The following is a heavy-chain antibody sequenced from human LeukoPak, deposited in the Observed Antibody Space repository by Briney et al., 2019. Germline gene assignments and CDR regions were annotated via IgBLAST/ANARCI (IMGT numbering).Heavy chain of an antibody. CDR2: ISSSSSSSYI. CDR1: GFTFSSYS. CDR3: ARHSMTHAVDV. V-gene: IGHV3-21*01. J-gene: IGHJ3*01. D-gene: IGHD2/OR15-2a*01. Sequence: GGSLRLSCAASGFTFSSYSMNWVRQAPGKGLEWVSSISSSSSSSYICYADSVKGRFTISRDNAKNSLYLQMNSLRAEDTAVYYCARHSMTHAVDVWGQGTMVTVSS.